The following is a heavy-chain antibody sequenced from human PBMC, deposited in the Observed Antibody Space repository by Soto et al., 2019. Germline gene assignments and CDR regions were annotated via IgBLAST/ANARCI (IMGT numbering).Heavy chain of an antibody. V-gene: IGHV3-23*01. CDR2: VDGSGTGGLT. J-gene: IGHJ6*02. D-gene: IGHD5-12*01. CDR1: GLTFSTYA. CDR3: AKLRGRLDGYNADYYGVDV. Sequence: EVNLLESGGDLVPPGGSLRLSCTASGLTFSTYAMSWVRQVPGKGLEWVSAVDGSGTGGLTYYADSVNGRFTISREGAKSTVYLQNNVVRADDTAVYFGAKLRGRLDGYNADYYGVDVGGQETT.